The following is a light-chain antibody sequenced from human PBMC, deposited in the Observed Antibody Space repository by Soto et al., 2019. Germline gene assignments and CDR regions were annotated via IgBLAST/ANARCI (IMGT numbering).Light chain of an antibody. Sequence: ALQMTQSPSSLSASVGDRVTITCRASQDIRTELGWYQQKPGKAPKLLIYGTSTLQSGVPSRFSGSGSGKDFTLTINNLQPEDFATYYWLQDYSNPRKFGQGTKVEVK. CDR3: LQDYSNPRK. V-gene: IGKV1-6*01. J-gene: IGKJ1*01. CDR1: QDIRTE. CDR2: GTS.